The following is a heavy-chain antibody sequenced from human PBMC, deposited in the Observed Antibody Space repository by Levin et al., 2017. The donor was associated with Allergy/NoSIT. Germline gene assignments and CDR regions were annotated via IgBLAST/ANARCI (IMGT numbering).Heavy chain of an antibody. CDR2: ISYDGNNK. V-gene: IGHV3-30*18. CDR3: AKGECGSGYCHFGY. CDR1: GFTFSNYG. D-gene: IGHD3-22*01. J-gene: IGHJ4*02. Sequence: GGSLRLSCAASGFTFSNYGINWVRQAPGKGLEWVAVISYDGNNKFYRDSVKGRFTISRDNSENTLYLEMNSLRVEDTAVYYCAKGECGSGYCHFGYWGQGTLVTVSS.